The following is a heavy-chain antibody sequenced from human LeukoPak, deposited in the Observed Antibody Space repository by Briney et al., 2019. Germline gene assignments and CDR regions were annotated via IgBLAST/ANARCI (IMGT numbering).Heavy chain of an antibody. J-gene: IGHJ5*02. D-gene: IGHD1-1*01. CDR3: AREGTAGKNLNWFDP. V-gene: IGHV4-59*01. CDR2: ISYSGST. Sequence: SETLSLTCTVSGGSISSYYWSWIRQPPGKGLEWIGYISYSGSTNFNPSLKSRVTISVDTSKNQFSLKLSSVTAADTAVYYCAREGTAGKNLNWFDPWGQGTLVTVSS. CDR1: GGSISSYY.